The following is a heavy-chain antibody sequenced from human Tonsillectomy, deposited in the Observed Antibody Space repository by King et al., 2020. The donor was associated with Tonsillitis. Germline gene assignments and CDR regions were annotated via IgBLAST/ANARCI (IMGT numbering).Heavy chain of an antibody. V-gene: IGHV3-9*01. D-gene: IGHD5-18*01. CDR2: ISWNSGRI. CDR1: GFTLDDYA. Sequence: QLMQSGGGLVQPGRSLRLSCAASGFTLDDYAMHWVRQAPGKGLEWVSGISWNSGRIGYADSVKGRFTISRDNAKNSLYLQMNSLRAEDTALYYCAKDPDAAMDPYYFDYWGQGALVTVSS. CDR3: AKDPDAAMDPYYFDY. J-gene: IGHJ4*02.